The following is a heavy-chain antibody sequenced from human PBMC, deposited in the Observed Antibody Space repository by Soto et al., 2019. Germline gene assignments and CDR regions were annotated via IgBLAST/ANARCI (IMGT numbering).Heavy chain of an antibody. J-gene: IGHJ4*02. V-gene: IGHV3-74*01. CDR3: ARVDCTTIDCCG. D-gene: IGHD2-8*01. CDR1: GFTFSSYA. Sequence: QPGGSLRLSCSASGFTFSSYAMHWVRQAPGKGLVWVSRINGDGSTNYADSVKGRFTISRDNAKNTLYLQMNSLRAEDTAMYYCARVDCTTIDCCGWGLGTLVTVSS. CDR2: INGDGST.